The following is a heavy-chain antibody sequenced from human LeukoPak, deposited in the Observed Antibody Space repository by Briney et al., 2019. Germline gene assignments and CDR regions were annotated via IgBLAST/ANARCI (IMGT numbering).Heavy chain of an antibody. V-gene: IGHV3-30*04. CDR2: MSYDGRNK. J-gene: IGHJ4*02. D-gene: IGHD4-23*01. CDR3: VRELYGGNSHDY. Sequence: GGSLRLSCAASGFTFSYYAMHWVRQAPGKGLEWVAVMSYDGRNKDYADSVRGRFTISRDDSKSALYLQMDSLRPEDTAVYYCVRELYGGNSHDYWGQGALVTVSS. CDR1: GFTFSYYA.